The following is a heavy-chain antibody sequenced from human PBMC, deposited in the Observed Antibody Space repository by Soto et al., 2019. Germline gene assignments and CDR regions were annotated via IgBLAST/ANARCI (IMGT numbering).Heavy chain of an antibody. CDR3: ARLLGYTHGHQEFFDY. V-gene: IGHV5-51*01. J-gene: IGHJ4*02. CDR2: IYRADFDT. Sequence: GESLKISCTTSIYNFDSYWIGWGRHMPGKGLEWMGIIYRADFDTRYSQSFQGHLTMSVDKSISTAYLQWSSLETSDTAVYYCARLLGYTHGHQEFFDYWGQGTPVPVSS. CDR1: IYNFDSYW. D-gene: IGHD5-18*01.